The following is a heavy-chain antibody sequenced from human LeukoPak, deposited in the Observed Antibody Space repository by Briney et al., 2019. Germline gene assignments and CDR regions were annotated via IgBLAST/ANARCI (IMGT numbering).Heavy chain of an antibody. CDR2: INHSGST. J-gene: IGHJ6*03. V-gene: IGHV4-34*01. Sequence: SETQSLTCAVYGGSFNGYYWSWIRQPPGKGLEWIGEINHSGSTNYNPSLKSRVTISVDTSKNQFSLKLSSVTAADTAVYYCARGIGIVARPNYMDVWGKGTTVTVSS. D-gene: IGHD6-6*01. CDR1: GGSFNGYY. CDR3: ARGIGIVARPNYMDV.